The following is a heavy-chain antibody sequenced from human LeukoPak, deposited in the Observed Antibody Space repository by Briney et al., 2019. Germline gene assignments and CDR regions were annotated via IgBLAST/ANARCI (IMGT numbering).Heavy chain of an antibody. Sequence: PGGSLRLSCAASGFTFSSYSMNWVRQAPGKGLEWVSSISSSSSYIYYADSVKGRFTISRDNAKNSLYLQMNSLRAEDTAVYYCAHPAFITGTTGDWGQGTLVTVSS. D-gene: IGHD1-7*01. J-gene: IGHJ4*02. CDR1: GFTFSSYS. CDR3: AHPAFITGTTGD. CDR2: ISSSSSYI. V-gene: IGHV3-21*01.